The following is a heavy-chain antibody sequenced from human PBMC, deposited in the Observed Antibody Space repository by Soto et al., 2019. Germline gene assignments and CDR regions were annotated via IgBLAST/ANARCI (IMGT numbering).Heavy chain of an antibody. CDR3: AAQVDFWSGPEDY. Sequence: GSLRLSCAASGFTFSSYGMHWVRQAPGKGLEWVAVIWYDGSNKYYADSVKGRFTISRDNSKNTLYLQMNSLRAEDTAVYYCAAQVDFWSGPEDYWGQGTLVTVS. D-gene: IGHD3-3*01. CDR1: GFTFSSYG. CDR2: IWYDGSNK. J-gene: IGHJ4*02. V-gene: IGHV3-33*01.